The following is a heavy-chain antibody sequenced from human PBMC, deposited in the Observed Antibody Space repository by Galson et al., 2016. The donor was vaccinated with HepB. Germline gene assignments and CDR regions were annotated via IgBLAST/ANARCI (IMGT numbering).Heavy chain of an antibody. D-gene: IGHD3-10*01. CDR3: ARRGPREIDY. J-gene: IGHJ4*02. CDR2: VSPDGGIT. Sequence: SVKVSCKASGYTFISYDMYWVRQAPGQGLQWMGMVSPDGGITRKTQKFQGRLTMTRDTSTTTFYMELSSLRSEDTAVYYCARRGPREIDYWGQGTLVIVSS. CDR1: GYTFISYD. V-gene: IGHV1-46*01.